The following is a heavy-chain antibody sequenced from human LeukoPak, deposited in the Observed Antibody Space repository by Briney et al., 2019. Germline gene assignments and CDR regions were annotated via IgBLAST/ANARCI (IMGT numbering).Heavy chain of an antibody. D-gene: IGHD2-15*01. CDR1: GFTFSSYS. CDR3: ARDYCSGGSCFSLVGY. Sequence: PGGSLRLSCAASGFTFSSYSMNWVRQAPGKGLEWVSSISSSSSYIYYADSVKGRFTISRDNAKNSLYLQMNSLRAEDTAVYYCARDYCSGGSCFSLVGYWGQGTLVTVSS. CDR2: ISSSSSYI. V-gene: IGHV3-21*01. J-gene: IGHJ4*02.